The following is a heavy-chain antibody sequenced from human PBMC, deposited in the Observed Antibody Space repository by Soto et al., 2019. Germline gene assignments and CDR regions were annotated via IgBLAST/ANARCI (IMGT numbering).Heavy chain of an antibody. J-gene: IGHJ4*02. Sequence: QVQLQESGPGLVKPSGTLSLTCAVSGGSISSSNWWSWVRQPPGKGLEWIGEIYHSGSTNYNPSRKTRVALSVDKSTNQFSLKLSSVTAADTAVYYCARCIAAAGPIDYWGQGTLVTVSS. V-gene: IGHV4-4*02. CDR1: GGSISSSNW. CDR2: IYHSGST. D-gene: IGHD6-13*01. CDR3: ARCIAAAGPIDY.